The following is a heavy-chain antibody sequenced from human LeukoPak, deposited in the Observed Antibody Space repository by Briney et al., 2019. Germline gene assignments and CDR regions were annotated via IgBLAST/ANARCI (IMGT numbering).Heavy chain of an antibody. D-gene: IGHD3-3*02. CDR1: GYSFTSYG. V-gene: IGHV5-51*01. CDR3: ARRSAFEGILDY. Sequence: GESLKISCKGSGYSFTSYGIGWVRQMPGKGRGWMGIIYPGDSDTRYSPSFQGQVTISADKSISTAYLQWSSLKASDTAMYYCARRSAFEGILDYWSQGTLVTVSS. CDR2: IYPGDSDT. J-gene: IGHJ4*02.